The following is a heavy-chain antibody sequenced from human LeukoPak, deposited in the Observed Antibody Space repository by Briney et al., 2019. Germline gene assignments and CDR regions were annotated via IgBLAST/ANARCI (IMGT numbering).Heavy chain of an antibody. CDR3: ARVSGWYGIFDY. V-gene: IGHV4-4*02. J-gene: IGHJ4*02. D-gene: IGHD6-19*01. Sequence: PSETLSPTCAVSGGSISSSNWWSWVRQPPGKGLEWIGEIYHSGSTNYNPSLKSRVTISVDKSKNQFSLKLSSVTAADTAVYYCARVSGWYGIFDYWGQGTLVTVSS. CDR2: IYHSGST. CDR1: GGSISSSNW.